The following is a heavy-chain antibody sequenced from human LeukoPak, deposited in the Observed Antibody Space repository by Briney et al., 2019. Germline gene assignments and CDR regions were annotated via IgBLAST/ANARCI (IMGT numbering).Heavy chain of an antibody. V-gene: IGHV3-21*01. D-gene: IGHD6-13*01. CDR2: ISGSSRHK. CDR3: ARTANFAAGYYIDY. J-gene: IGHJ4*02. CDR1: GFTFSSYT. Sequence: GGSLRLSCAASGFTFSSYTMNWVRQAPGKGLEWVSSISGSSRHKYYADSVKGRFTISRDNAKNSLYLQMNSLRAEDTAVYYCARTANFAAGYYIDYWGQGTLVTVSS.